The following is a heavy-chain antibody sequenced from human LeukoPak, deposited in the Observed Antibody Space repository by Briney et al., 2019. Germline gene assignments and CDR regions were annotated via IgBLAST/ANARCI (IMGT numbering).Heavy chain of an antibody. Sequence: PSETLSLTCTVSGGSISSSSYYWGWIRQPPGKGLEWIGSIYYSGSTYYNPSLKSRVTISVDTSKNQFSLKLSSVTAADTAVYYCARDLLRYYDSSGYWGFRRGGFDYWGQGTLVTVSS. CDR2: IYYSGST. CDR3: ARDLLRYYDSSGYWGFRRGGFDY. CDR1: GGSISSSSYY. D-gene: IGHD3-22*01. J-gene: IGHJ4*02. V-gene: IGHV4-39*07.